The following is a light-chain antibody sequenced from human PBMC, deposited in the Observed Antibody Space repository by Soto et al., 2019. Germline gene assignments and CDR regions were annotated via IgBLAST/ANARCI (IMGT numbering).Light chain of an antibody. J-gene: IGLJ3*02. Sequence: QSALTQPASVSGSPGQSITISCTGTTNDVGGYNYVSWYQQHPGKAPKLIIYEVRNRPSGISSRFSGSRSGNTASLTISGLQPEDEGDYYCSAYTARSTLVFGGGTKLTVL. CDR2: EVR. V-gene: IGLV2-14*01. CDR1: TNDVGGYNY. CDR3: SAYTARSTLV.